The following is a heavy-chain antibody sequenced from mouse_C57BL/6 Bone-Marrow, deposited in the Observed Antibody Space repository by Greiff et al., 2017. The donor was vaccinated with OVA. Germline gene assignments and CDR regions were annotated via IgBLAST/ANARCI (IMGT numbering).Heavy chain of an antibody. D-gene: IGHD3-2*02. CDR3: ARGDSSGYEGFVY. J-gene: IGHJ3*01. V-gene: IGHV1-55*01. Sequence: VQLQQPGAELVKPGASVKMSCKASGYTFTSYWITWVKQRPGQGLEWIGDIYPGSGSTNYNEKFKSKATLTVDTSSSTAYMQLSSLTSEDSAVYYCARGDSSGYEGFVYWGQGTLVTVSA. CDR2: IYPGSGST. CDR1: GYTFTSYW.